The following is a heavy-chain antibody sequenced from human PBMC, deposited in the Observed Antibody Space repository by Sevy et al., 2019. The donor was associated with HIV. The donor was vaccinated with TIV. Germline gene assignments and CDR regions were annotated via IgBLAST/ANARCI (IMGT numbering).Heavy chain of an antibody. D-gene: IGHD1-7*01. Sequence: GGSLRLSCAASGFSFSGYNMNWVRQAPGKGLEWVSYLSSSTSTIHYADSVKGRFTISRDNAKNSLFLQMNSLRDEDTAVYYCARDSSWNYRSYFYGMDVWGQGTTVTVSS. CDR1: GFSFSGYN. J-gene: IGHJ6*02. CDR2: LSSSTSTI. CDR3: ARDSSWNYRSYFYGMDV. V-gene: IGHV3-48*02.